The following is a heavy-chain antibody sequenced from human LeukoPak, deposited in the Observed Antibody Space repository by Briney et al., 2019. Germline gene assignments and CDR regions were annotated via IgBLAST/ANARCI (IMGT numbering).Heavy chain of an antibody. CDR1: GASIRNYY. CDR2: IYNSGST. V-gene: IGHV4-59*01. J-gene: IGHJ4*02. Sequence: SETLSLTCTVSGASIRNYYWGWIRQPPGKGLEWIGYIYNSGSTNYSPSLKSRVSISIDVSKSQFSLQLSSVTAADTAVYYCAREAFSSGAYFDYWGRGTLVTVSS. D-gene: IGHD6-25*01. CDR3: AREAFSSGAYFDY.